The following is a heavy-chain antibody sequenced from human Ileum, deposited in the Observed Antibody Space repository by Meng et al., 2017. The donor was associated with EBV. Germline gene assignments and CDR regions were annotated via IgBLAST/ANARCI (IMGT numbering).Heavy chain of an antibody. CDR2: IQHSGST. CDR1: GGPISSGGHS. Sequence: QPPMQPPATGLATPSQPLSLTCAVSGGPISSGGHSWSWIRQPPGKGLEWIGDIQHSGSTYYNPSLKSRVTISVDRSRNQFSLKLSSVTAADTAVYYCARAHPVVYFFDYWGQGTLVTVSS. D-gene: IGHD4-23*01. CDR3: ARAHPVVYFFDY. J-gene: IGHJ4*02. V-gene: IGHV4-30-2*01.